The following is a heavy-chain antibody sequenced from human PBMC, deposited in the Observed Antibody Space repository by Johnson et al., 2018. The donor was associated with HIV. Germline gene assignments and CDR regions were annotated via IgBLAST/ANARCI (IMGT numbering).Heavy chain of an antibody. CDR3: AKDQGGQTLNAFDI. Sequence: QEQLVESGGGVVQPGGSLRLSCAASGFTFSSYGMNWVRQAPGKGLAWVASIRCDGGIKYYADSVKGRFTISRDNSKNPLYLQMNSLRAEETAVYYCAKDQGGQTLNAFDIWGQGTMVTVSS. V-gene: IGHV3-30*02. D-gene: IGHD3-16*01. CDR1: GFTFSSYG. J-gene: IGHJ3*02. CDR2: IRCDGGIK.